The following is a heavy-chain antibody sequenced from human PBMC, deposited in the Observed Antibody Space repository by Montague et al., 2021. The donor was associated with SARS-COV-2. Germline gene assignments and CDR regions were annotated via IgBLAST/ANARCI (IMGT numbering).Heavy chain of an antibody. CDR1: GFTFSSYA. CDR2: ISYDGSNK. CDR3: VKGRSWDERGYFDS. D-gene: IGHD1-1*01. Sequence: SLRLSCAASGFTFSSYAMHWVRQAPGKGLEWVAVISYDGSNKYYADSVKGRFTISRDNSKNTLYLQMNNLRAEDTAIYYCVKGRSWDERGYFDSWGQGALVTVSS. V-gene: IGHV3-30-3*01. J-gene: IGHJ4*02.